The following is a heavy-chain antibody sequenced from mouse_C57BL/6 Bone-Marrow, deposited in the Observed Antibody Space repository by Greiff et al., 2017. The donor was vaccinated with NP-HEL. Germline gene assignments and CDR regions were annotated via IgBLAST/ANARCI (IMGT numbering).Heavy chain of an antibody. D-gene: IGHD5-1*01. CDR1: GYTFTSYW. Sequence: QVQLQQPGAELVRPGSSVKLSCKASGYTFTSYWMHWVKQRPIQGLEWIGNIDPSDSETHYNQKFKDKATLTVDKSSSTAYMQLSSLTSEDSAVYYCARLTYYYGVYWGQGTTLTASS. CDR2: IDPSDSET. CDR3: ARLTYYYGVY. V-gene: IGHV1-52*01. J-gene: IGHJ2*01.